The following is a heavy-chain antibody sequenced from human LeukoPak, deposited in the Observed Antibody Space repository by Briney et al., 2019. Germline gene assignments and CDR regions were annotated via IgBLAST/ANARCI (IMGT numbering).Heavy chain of an antibody. CDR3: AREKDGYNREPTY. CDR2: ISYDGSNK. Sequence: GESLRLSCAASGFTFSSYAMHWVRQAPGKGLEWVAVISYDGSNKYYADSVKGRFTISRDNSKNTLYLQMNSLRAEDTAVYYCAREKDGYNREPTYWGQGTLVTVSS. CDR1: GFTFSSYA. D-gene: IGHD5-24*01. V-gene: IGHV3-30*04. J-gene: IGHJ4*02.